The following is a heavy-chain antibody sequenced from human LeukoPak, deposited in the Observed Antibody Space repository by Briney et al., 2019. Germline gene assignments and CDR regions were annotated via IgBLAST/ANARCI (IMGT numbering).Heavy chain of an antibody. CDR2: IYYSGST. D-gene: IGHD2-15*01. CDR1: GGSISSGGYY. CDR3: ASAAVVVAATHYYYYGMDV. J-gene: IGHJ6*04. V-gene: IGHV4-31*03. Sequence: SQTLSLTCTVSGGSISSGGYYWSWIRQHPGKGLEWIGYIYYSGSTYYNPSLNRRVTISVDTSKSQFSLKLSSVTAADTAAYYRASAAVVVAATHYYYYGMDVWGKGTTVTVSS.